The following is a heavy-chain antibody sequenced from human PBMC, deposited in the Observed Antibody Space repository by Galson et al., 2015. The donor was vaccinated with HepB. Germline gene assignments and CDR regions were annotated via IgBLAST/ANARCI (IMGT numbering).Heavy chain of an antibody. Sequence: SVKVSCKASGYTFTGYYMHWVRQAPGQGLEWMGWINPNSGGTNYAQKFQGRVTMTRDTSISTAYMELSRLRSDDTAVYYCASPSRPRRDGYDNLYYMDVWGKGTTVTVSS. J-gene: IGHJ6*03. D-gene: IGHD5-24*01. CDR1: GYTFTGYY. V-gene: IGHV1-2*02. CDR3: ASPSRPRRDGYDNLYYMDV. CDR2: INPNSGGT.